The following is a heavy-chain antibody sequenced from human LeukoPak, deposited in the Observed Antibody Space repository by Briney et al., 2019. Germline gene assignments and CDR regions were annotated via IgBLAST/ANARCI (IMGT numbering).Heavy chain of an antibody. CDR3: ARTLWGLTLLSPDY. Sequence: GGSLRLSCAASGFSLGNHAMIGVRQAPGKGLEWVSVVNGRGDNTHYTDAVRGRFTAFRDKYKNTLFLLLDSLRAEDTAIYDCARTLWGLTLLSPDYWGQGPLVPVSS. V-gene: IGHV3-23*01. J-gene: IGHJ4*02. CDR1: GFSLGNHA. D-gene: IGHD3-16*01. CDR2: VNGRGDNT.